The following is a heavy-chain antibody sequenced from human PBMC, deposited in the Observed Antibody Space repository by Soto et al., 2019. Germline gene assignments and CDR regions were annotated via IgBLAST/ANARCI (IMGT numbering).Heavy chain of an antibody. CDR2: IYYSGST. CDR3: ARTSKWLDAVPYFDY. J-gene: IGHJ4*02. V-gene: IGHV4-59*01. D-gene: IGHD6-19*01. Sequence: SETLSLTCTVSGGSISSYYWSWIRQPPGKGLEWIGYIYYSGSTNYNPSLKSRVTISVDTSKNQFSLKLSSVTAADTAVYYCARTSKWLDAVPYFDYWGQGTLVTVSS. CDR1: GGSISSYY.